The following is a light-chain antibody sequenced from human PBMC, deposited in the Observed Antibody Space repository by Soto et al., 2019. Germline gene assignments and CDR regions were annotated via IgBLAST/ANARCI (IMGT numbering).Light chain of an antibody. J-gene: IGKJ5*01. CDR3: QQYDHHPYT. CDR2: AAS. CDR1: QGISSY. V-gene: IGKV1-9*01. Sequence: IQFTQSPSSLSASVGDSVTITCRASQGISSYLAWYQQKPGKAPKLLIYAASTLQSGVPSRFRGSRSGTDFTLTISRLQPEDFAVYYCQQYDHHPYTFGQGTRLEIK.